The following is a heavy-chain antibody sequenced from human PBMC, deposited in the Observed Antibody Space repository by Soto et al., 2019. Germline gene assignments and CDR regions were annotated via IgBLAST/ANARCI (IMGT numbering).Heavy chain of an antibody. CDR3: TTSTGSGWYAFDY. Sequence: KPGGSLRLSCAASGFSFSNAWMSWVRQAPGKGLEWVGRIKSKTDGGTTDYAAPVKGRFTISRDDSKNTLYLQMNSLKTEDTAVYYCTTSTGSGWYAFDYWGQGTLVTVSS. CDR1: GFSFSNAW. D-gene: IGHD6-19*01. J-gene: IGHJ4*02. CDR2: IKSKTDGGTT. V-gene: IGHV3-15*01.